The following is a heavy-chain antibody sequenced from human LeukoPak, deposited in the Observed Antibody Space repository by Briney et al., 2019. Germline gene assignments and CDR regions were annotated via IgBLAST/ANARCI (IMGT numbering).Heavy chain of an antibody. J-gene: IGHJ4*02. CDR2: IKQDGGEK. V-gene: IGHV3-7*01. CDR1: GFPFSSYW. CDR3: ARDLVNRGSGSYFDY. Sequence: PGGSLRLSCAASGFPFSSYWMNWVRQAPGKGLEWVANIKQDGGEKYYVDSVKGRFTISRDNAKNSLYLQMNSLRAEDTAVYYCARDLVNRGSGSYFDYWGQGALVTVSS. D-gene: IGHD3-10*01.